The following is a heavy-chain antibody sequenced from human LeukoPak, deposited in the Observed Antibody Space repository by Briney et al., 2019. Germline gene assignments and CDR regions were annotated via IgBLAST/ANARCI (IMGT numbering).Heavy chain of an antibody. V-gene: IGHV1-18*01. D-gene: IGHD2-21*01. CDR1: GYTFASYG. CDR3: ARAIVVVIARPHAFDI. CDR2: ISAYNGNT. Sequence: ASVKVSCKASGYTFASYGISWVRQAPGQGLESMGWISAYNGNTNYTQKLQGRVTMTTDTSTSTAYMELRRLRSNDTAVYYCARAIVVVIARPHAFDIWAQGTMVTVSS. J-gene: IGHJ3*02.